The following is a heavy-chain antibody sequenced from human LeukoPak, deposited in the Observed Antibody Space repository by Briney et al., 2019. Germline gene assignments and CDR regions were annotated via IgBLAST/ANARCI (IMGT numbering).Heavy chain of an antibody. Sequence: SETLSLTCTVSGGSISSSSYYWGWIRQPPGKGLEWIGSIYYSGSTYYNPSLKSRVTISVDTSKNQFSLKLSSVTAADTAVYYCAREGGYGSGKYYFDYWGRGTLVTVSS. CDR3: AREGGYGSGKYYFDY. D-gene: IGHD3-10*01. CDR1: GGSISSSSYY. V-gene: IGHV4-39*07. CDR2: IYYSGST. J-gene: IGHJ4*02.